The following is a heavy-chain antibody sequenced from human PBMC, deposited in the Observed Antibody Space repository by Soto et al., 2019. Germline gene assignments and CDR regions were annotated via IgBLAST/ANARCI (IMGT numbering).Heavy chain of an antibody. CDR2: ISGSGGST. Sequence: GSLRLSCPASGFTFSSYAMSWVRQAPGKGLEWVSAISGSGGSTYYADSVKGRFTISRDNSKNTLYLQMNSLRAEDTAVYYCAKDHERFLEWLSNIPYFDYWGQGTLVTVSS. CDR1: GFTFSSYA. D-gene: IGHD3-3*01. V-gene: IGHV3-23*01. J-gene: IGHJ4*02. CDR3: AKDHERFLEWLSNIPYFDY.